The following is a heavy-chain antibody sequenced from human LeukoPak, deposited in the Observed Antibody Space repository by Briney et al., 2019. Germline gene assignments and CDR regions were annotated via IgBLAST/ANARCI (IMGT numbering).Heavy chain of an antibody. CDR2: IYYSEST. D-gene: IGHD3-22*01. J-gene: IGHJ3*02. Sequence: SETLSLTCTVSGGSISSSSYYWGWIRQPPGKGLEWIGCIYYSESTYYNPSLKSRVTISVATSKNQFSLKLSSVTAADTAVYYCASSYYYDSSGYPDDAFDIWGQGTMVTVSS. CDR3: ASSYYYDSSGYPDDAFDI. CDR1: GGSISSSSYY. V-gene: IGHV4-39*01.